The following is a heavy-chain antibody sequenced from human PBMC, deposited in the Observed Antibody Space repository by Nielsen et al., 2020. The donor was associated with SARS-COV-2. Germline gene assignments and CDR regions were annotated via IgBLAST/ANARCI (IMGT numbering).Heavy chain of an antibody. D-gene: IGHD5-24*01. Sequence: GESLKIPCPAAGFTFSNYWMPWVRQAPGKGLEWVAHLNPDGSDKYYVDSVKGRFTISRDNAKRYLYVQMNSLRAEDTAVYYCVCEALNYWGQGALVTVSS. CDR3: VCEALNY. J-gene: IGHJ4*02. V-gene: IGHV3-7*01. CDR2: LNPDGSDK. CDR1: GFTFSNYW.